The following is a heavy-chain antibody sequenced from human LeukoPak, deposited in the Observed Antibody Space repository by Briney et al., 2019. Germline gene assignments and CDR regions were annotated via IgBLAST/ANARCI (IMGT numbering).Heavy chain of an antibody. J-gene: IGHJ4*02. Sequence: SETLSLTCTVSGGSISSSSYYWGWIRQPPGKGLEWIGSIYYSGSTYYNPSLKSRVTISVDTSKNQFSLKLSSVTAADTAVYYCARAVEWIVATTPDYWGQGTLVTVSS. CDR2: IYYSGST. V-gene: IGHV4-39*01. D-gene: IGHD5-12*01. CDR1: GGSISSSSYY. CDR3: ARAVEWIVATTPDY.